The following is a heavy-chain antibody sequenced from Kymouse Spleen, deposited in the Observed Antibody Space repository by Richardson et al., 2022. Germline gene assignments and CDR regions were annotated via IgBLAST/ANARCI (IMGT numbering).Heavy chain of an antibody. CDR3: TSRSEYSSSFFDY. J-gene: IGHJ4*02. Sequence: EVQLVESGGGLVQPGGSLKLSCAASGFTFSGSAMHWVRQASGKGLEWVGRIRSKANSYATAYAASVKGRFTISRDDSKNTAYLQMNSLKTEDTAVYYCTSRSEYSSSFFDYWGQGTLVTVSS. CDR2: IRSKANSYAT. CDR1: GFTFSGSA. V-gene: IGHV3-73*02. D-gene: IGHD6-6*01.